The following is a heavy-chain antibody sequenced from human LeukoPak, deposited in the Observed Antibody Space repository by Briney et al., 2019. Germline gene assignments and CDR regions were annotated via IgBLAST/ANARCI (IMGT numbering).Heavy chain of an antibody. CDR1: GYTFTDYY. D-gene: IGHD1-26*01. Sequence: ASVKVSCKASGYTFTDYYLHWVRQAPGQGLEWMGWINPISGGTNYAQKFQGSVTMTRDTSITTAYMELSSVRSDDTAVYYCASLGATTIHYYGMDVWGQGTTVTVSS. CDR3: ASLGATTIHYYGMDV. J-gene: IGHJ6*02. CDR2: INPISGGT. V-gene: IGHV1-2*02.